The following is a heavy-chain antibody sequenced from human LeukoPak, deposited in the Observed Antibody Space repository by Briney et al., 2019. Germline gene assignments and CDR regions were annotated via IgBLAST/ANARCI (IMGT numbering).Heavy chain of an antibody. CDR3: ARTDSSGFFDY. CDR2: IYYSGGT. CDR1: GGSISSYY. J-gene: IGHJ4*02. Sequence: SETLSLTCTVSGGSISSYYWSLIRQPPRKGLEWIGYIYYSGGTNYNPSLKSRVTISVDTSKNQFSLKLSSVTAADTAVYYCARTDSSGFFDYWGQGTLVTVSS. D-gene: IGHD3-22*01. V-gene: IGHV4-59*01.